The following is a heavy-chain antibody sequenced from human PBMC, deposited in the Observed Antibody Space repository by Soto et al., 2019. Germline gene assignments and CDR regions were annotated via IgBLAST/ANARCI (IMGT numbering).Heavy chain of an antibody. J-gene: IGHJ5*02. Sequence: SETLSLTCAVYGGSFSGYYWSWIRQPPGKGLEWIGEINHSGSTNYNPSLKSRVTISVDTSKNQFSLKLSSVTAADTAVYYCARGPPDYGDYDLSSWFDTWGQGTLVTVSS. V-gene: IGHV4-34*01. CDR3: ARGPPDYGDYDLSSWFDT. CDR2: INHSGST. CDR1: GGSFSGYY. D-gene: IGHD4-17*01.